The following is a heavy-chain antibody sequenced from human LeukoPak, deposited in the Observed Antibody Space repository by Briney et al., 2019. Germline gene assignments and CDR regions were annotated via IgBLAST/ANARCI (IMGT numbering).Heavy chain of an antibody. CDR3: ARDEIGVTSHAFDI. CDR2: ISAYNGNT. CDR1: GYTFTSYG. Sequence: ASVKVSCKASGYTFTSYGISWVRQAPGQGLEWMGWISAYNGNTNYAQKLQGRVTMTTDTSTSTAYMELRSLRSDDTAVYYCARDEIGVTSHAFDIWGQGTMVTVSS. D-gene: IGHD3-10*01. J-gene: IGHJ3*02. V-gene: IGHV1-18*01.